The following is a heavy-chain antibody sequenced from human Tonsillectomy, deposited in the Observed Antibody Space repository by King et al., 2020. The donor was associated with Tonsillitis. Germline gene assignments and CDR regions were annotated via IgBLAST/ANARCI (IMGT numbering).Heavy chain of an antibody. CDR2: ISYSGNT. D-gene: IGHD3-22*01. CDR3: ARERRYYDSSGHVSRGMDV. J-gene: IGHJ6*02. CDR1: GASISCYY. Sequence: QLQESGPGLGKPSETLSLTCTGAGASISCYYWTWIRQPPGKGLAWIGYISYSGNTNYNHCIQWRVIISVDTSKNQFSLYLSSVTAADTAVYYCARERRYYDSSGHVSRGMDVWGHGTTVSVSS. V-gene: IGHV4-59*01.